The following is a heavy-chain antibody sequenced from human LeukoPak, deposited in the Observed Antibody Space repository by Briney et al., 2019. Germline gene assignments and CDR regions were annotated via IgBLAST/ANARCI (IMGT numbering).Heavy chain of an antibody. V-gene: IGHV3-7*01. CDR1: GFTFSNYW. D-gene: IGHD6-6*01. CDR3: ARERIAARPHYSYYMDV. CDR2: IKQDGSEK. Sequence: GGSLRLSCAASGFTFSNYWMSWVRQSPGKGLEWVANIKQDGSEKYYVDSVEGRFTISRDNAKKSLYLEMNSLRAEDTAVYYCARERIAARPHYSYYMDVWGKGTTVTVSS. J-gene: IGHJ6*03.